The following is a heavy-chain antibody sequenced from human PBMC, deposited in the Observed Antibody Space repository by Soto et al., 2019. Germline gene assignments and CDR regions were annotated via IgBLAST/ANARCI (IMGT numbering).Heavy chain of an antibody. CDR3: AREIIPLTTDWYFDL. D-gene: IGHD4-17*01. CDR2: TYDSGST. V-gene: IGHV4-30-4*01. J-gene: IGHJ2*01. Sequence: QVQLQESGPGLVKPSETLSLTCTVSGGSISGGGYYWSWIRQPPGKGLEWIGYTYDSGSTYYNPSLKSRISISVDTSKNQFSLRLTSVTAADTAVYYYAREIIPLTTDWYFDLWGRGTLVTVSS. CDR1: GGSISGGGYY.